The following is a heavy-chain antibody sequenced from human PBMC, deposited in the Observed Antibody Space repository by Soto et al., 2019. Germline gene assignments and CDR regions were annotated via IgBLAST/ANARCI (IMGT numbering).Heavy chain of an antibody. CDR2: IYPGDSDT. V-gene: IGHV5-51*01. CDR3: VRPTRDGYGAEAYYFDS. CDR1: GYRFTNYW. Sequence: PGESLKISCKGSGYRFTNYWIGWVRQMPGRGLEWMGIIYPGDSDTRYSPSFQGQVTISADKSISTAHLQWSSLKASDTAIYFCVRPTRDGYGAEAYYFDSWGQGNLVTVSS. D-gene: IGHD3-22*01. J-gene: IGHJ4*02.